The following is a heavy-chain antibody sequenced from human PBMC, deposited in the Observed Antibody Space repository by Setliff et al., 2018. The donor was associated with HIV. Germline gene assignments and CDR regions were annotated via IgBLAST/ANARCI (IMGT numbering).Heavy chain of an antibody. CDR2: INHSGGT. D-gene: IGHD5-18*01. CDR1: GGSFSAYY. CDR3: ARGGYSYGFGRHRAYFQY. J-gene: IGHJ1*01. Sequence: SETLSLTCAVYGGSFSAYYWSWIRQTPGKGLEWIGEINHSGGTNYNPSLKSRVTMSVDTSKNQFSLKLSSVTAADAAVFYCARGGYSYGFGRHRAYFQYWGQGTQVTVSS. V-gene: IGHV4-34*01.